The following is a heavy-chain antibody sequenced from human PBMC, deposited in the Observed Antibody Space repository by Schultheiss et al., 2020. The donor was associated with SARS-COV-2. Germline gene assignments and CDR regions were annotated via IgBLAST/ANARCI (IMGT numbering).Heavy chain of an antibody. D-gene: IGHD3-16*01. CDR1: GDSLSHSY. V-gene: IGHV4-59*01. Sequence: SETLSLTCTVSGDSLSHSYWSWIRQSPGKGLEWIGYIYYTGSTNHNRYLMSRVTFSGDTSKNQFSLNLSSVTAADTAVYFCASGPGRDFRFDYWGQGTLVTVSS. CDR2: IYYTGST. CDR3: ASGPGRDFRFDY. J-gene: IGHJ4*02.